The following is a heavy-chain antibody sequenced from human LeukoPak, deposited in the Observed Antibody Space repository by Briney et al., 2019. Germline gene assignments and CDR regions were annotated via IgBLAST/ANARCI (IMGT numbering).Heavy chain of an antibody. CDR1: GFTFSSYS. Sequence: GGSLRLSCAASGFTFSSYSMNWVRQAPGEGLEWVSSISSSSSYIYYADSVKGRFTISRDNAKNSLYLQMNSLRAEDTAVYYCASSGTPDYYDSSGTFDYWGQGTLVTVSS. D-gene: IGHD3-22*01. V-gene: IGHV3-21*01. CDR3: ASSGTPDYYDSSGTFDY. J-gene: IGHJ4*02. CDR2: ISSSSSYI.